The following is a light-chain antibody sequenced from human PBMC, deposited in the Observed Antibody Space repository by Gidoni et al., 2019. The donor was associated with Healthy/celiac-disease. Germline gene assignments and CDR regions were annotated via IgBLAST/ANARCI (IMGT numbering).Light chain of an antibody. V-gene: IGKV3-20*01. CDR1: QSVSSSY. CDR2: GAS. CDR3: QQYGSSPVT. Sequence: ELVLPQSPGTLSLSPGERATLSCRASQSVSSSYLAWYQQKPGQPPRLLIYGASSRATGIPDRFSGSGSGTDFTLTISRLEPEDFAVYYCQQYGSSPVTFGQGTKVEIK. J-gene: IGKJ1*01.